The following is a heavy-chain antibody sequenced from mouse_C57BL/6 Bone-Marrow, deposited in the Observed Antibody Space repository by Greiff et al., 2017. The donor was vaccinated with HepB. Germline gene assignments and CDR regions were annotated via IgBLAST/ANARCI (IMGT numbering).Heavy chain of an antibody. V-gene: IGHV1-66*01. CDR2: IYPGSGNT. Sequence: QVQLQQSGPELVKPGASVKISCKASGYSFTSYYIHWVKQRPGQGLEWIGWIYPGSGNTKYNEKFKGKATLTADTSSSTAYMQLSSLTSEDSAVYYCARGALPAWFAYWGQGTLVTVSA. CDR3: ARGALPAWFAY. D-gene: IGHD2-12*01. CDR1: GYSFTSYY. J-gene: IGHJ3*01.